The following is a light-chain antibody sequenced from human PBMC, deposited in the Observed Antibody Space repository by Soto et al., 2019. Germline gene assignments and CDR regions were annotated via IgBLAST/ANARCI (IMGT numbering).Light chain of an antibody. CDR2: YAA. Sequence: EVVMTQSTATLSVSPGERVTLSCRASESVHRNLAWYHQKPGQGASLLIYYAATRATGVPDRFTGSGSGTECTLTISSLQSEDSAGYLCQPYSNWPPTFGPGTKVEIK. CDR3: QPYSNWPPT. CDR1: ESVHRN. J-gene: IGKJ3*01. V-gene: IGKV3-15*01.